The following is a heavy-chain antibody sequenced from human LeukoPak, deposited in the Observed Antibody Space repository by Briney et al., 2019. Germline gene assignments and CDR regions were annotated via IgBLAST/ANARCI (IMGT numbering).Heavy chain of an antibody. D-gene: IGHD3-16*01. CDR3: ARDRPPGGDY. Sequence: PGGSLRLSCAASGFTVSSNYMSWVRQAPGKGLEWVWVIYSGGSTYYAEYVKGRFTISRDNSKNTLYLQMNSVRAEDTAVYYCARDRPPGGDYWGQGTLVTVSS. J-gene: IGHJ4*02. CDR1: GFTVSSNY. V-gene: IGHV3-66*01. CDR2: IYSGGST.